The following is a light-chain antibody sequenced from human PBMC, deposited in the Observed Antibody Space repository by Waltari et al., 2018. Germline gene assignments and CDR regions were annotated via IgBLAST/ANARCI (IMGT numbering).Light chain of an antibody. Sequence: EIVLTQSPGTLSLCPGERATLSCRASQSVGKYVAWYQQKPGQAPRLLIYDASTRATGIPDRFSGSASGTDFSLTISRLEPEDFAVYYCQKYVNLPATFGQGTKVEI. V-gene: IGKV3-20*01. J-gene: IGKJ1*01. CDR2: DAS. CDR3: QKYVNLPAT. CDR1: QSVGKY.